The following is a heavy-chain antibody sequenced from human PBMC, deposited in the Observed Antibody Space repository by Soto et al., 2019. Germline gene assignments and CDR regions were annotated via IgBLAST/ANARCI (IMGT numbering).Heavy chain of an antibody. CDR2: ISANSGNK. CDR1: GYAFTCHL. V-gene: IGHV1-18*04. CDR3: ARGGFLERSNF. J-gene: IGHJ3*01. D-gene: IGHD3-3*01. Sequence: QIQLVQSGGEVKKPGASVTVSCKVSGYAFTCHLLTWVRQASGQGLEWVGRISANSGNKKYRQSLQDRVTMTTESSTSTAYSELRDLRLDDTAVYYCARGGFLERSNFWGQRTMATVSS.